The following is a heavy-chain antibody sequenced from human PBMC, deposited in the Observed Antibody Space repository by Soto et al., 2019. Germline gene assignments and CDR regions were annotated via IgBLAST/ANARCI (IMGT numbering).Heavy chain of an antibody. V-gene: IGHV5-51*01. CDR2: ISPGDSDT. CDR1: GYSFTRHW. J-gene: IGHJ4*02. D-gene: IGHD3-10*01. Sequence: GESLKISCKGSGYSFTRHWIGWVRQMPGKGLEWMGIISPGDSDTRYSPTFQGQVTMSADKSISTAYLQWSSLKASDTAMYYCAGRGVRGVIIECFDYWGQGTPVTFPS. CDR3: AGRGVRGVIIECFDY.